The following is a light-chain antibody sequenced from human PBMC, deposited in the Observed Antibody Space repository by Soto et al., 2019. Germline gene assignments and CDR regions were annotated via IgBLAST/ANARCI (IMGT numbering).Light chain of an antibody. CDR2: GAS. Sequence: EIVLEQCRGTLSLSQGERANLSFRPSQSVSSSYFAWYQQKLGHAPSVLIYGASTRATGIPARFSGSGSGTEFNLTISSLQPEDFAVYYCQQYNNWPRTFCQGTNVDIK. J-gene: IGKJ1*01. V-gene: IGKV3-15*01. CDR3: QQYNNWPRT. CDR1: QSVSSSY.